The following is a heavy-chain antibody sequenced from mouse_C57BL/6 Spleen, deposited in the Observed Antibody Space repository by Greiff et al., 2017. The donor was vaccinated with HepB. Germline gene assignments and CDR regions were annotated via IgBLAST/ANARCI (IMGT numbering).Heavy chain of an antibody. V-gene: IGHV1-64*01. D-gene: IGHD1-1*01. CDR1: GYTFTSYW. CDR3: ARYFTTVVATKGYFDV. J-gene: IGHJ1*03. Sequence: QVQLQQSGAELVKPGASVKLSCKASGYTFTSYWMHWVKQRPGQGLEWIGMIHPNSGSTNYNEKFKSKATLTVDKSSSTAYMQLSSLTSEDSAVYYCARYFTTVVATKGYFDVWGTGTTVTVSS. CDR2: IHPNSGST.